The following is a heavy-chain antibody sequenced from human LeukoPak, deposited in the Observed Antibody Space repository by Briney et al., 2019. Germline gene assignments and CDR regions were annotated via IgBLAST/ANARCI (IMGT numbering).Heavy chain of an antibody. Sequence: GGSLRLSCVASAFTFSSYSMNRVRQAPGKGPEWIPYVTSSSSTIYYADSVKGRFTISRDNAKNSLYLQMNSLRDEDTAVYYCVRGTSPFDPWGRGTLVTVSS. CDR3: VRGTSPFDP. CDR2: VTSSSSTI. V-gene: IGHV3-48*02. CDR1: AFTFSSYS. J-gene: IGHJ5*02.